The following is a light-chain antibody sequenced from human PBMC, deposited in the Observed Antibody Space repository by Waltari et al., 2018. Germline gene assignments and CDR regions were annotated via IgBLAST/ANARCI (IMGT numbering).Light chain of an antibody. CDR3: QQYNNWPPGT. V-gene: IGKV3-15*01. J-gene: IGKJ1*01. Sequence: ETVVTQSPATLSVSPGERATLSCTTSQSIGSSLAWYQKKPGQAPRLLSYRASTRATGIPARFSGSGSETEFTLTISSLQSEDFAVYYCQQYNNWPPGTFGQGTKVEI. CDR2: RAS. CDR1: QSIGSS.